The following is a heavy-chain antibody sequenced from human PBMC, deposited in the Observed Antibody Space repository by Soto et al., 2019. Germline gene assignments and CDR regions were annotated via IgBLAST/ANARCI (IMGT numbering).Heavy chain of an antibody. CDR2: IYHSGST. D-gene: IGHD2-21*02. V-gene: IGHV4-30-2*01. J-gene: IGHJ4*02. CDR3: ARGWGLVFDY. CDR1: GGSISSGGYS. Sequence: TSETLSLTCAVSGGSISSGGYSWSWIRQPPGKGLEWIGYIYHSGSTYYNPSLKSRVTISVDTSKNQFSLKLSSVTAADTAVYYCARGWGLVFDYWGQGTLVTVSS.